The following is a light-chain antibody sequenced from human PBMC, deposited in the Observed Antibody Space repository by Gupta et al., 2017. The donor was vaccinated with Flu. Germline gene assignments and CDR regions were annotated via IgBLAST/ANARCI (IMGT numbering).Light chain of an antibody. Sequence: EILLTQSPATLSLSPGERATLSCRASQSVSSYLAWYQQKPGQAPRLLIYDASNRDTGIPARFSGSGYGTDFTLTISSREQEDFAVYYCQQHSNWPPITFGQGTRLEIK. J-gene: IGKJ5*01. CDR3: QQHSNWPPIT. V-gene: IGKV3-11*01. CDR1: QSVSSY. CDR2: DAS.